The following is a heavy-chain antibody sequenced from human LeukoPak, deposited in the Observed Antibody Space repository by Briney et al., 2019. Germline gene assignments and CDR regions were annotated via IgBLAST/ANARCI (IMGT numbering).Heavy chain of an antibody. Sequence: GGSLRLSCAASGFTFSSYVMHWVRQAPGKGLEWVSVISYDGSNKYYADSVKGRFTISRDNSKNTLYLQMNSLRAEDTAVYYCARARGSLRFGELFDYWGQGTLVTVSS. J-gene: IGHJ4*02. D-gene: IGHD3-10*01. V-gene: IGHV3-30*03. CDR2: ISYDGSNK. CDR1: GFTFSSYV. CDR3: ARARGSLRFGELFDY.